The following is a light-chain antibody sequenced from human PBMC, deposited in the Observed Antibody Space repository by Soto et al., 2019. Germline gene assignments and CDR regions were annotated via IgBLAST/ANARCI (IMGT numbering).Light chain of an antibody. CDR3: MQALQTPLT. Sequence: DIVMTQSPLSLPVTPGEPASISCRSSQSLLHSNGYNYLDWYLQKPGQSPQLLIYLGSNRASGVPDRFSGSGIRPDFYMEISRVEAEDVGVYYCMQALQTPLTFGPGTKVDIK. J-gene: IGKJ3*01. CDR1: QSLLHSNGYNY. CDR2: LGS. V-gene: IGKV2-28*01.